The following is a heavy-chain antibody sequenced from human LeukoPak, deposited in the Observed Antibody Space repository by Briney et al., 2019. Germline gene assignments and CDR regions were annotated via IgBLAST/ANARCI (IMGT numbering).Heavy chain of an antibody. D-gene: IGHD3-10*01. V-gene: IGHV3-72*01. CDR1: GFTLSAHY. CDR2: SRNKANRYTT. J-gene: IGHJ3*02. Sequence: GGSLRLSCAASGFTLSAHYMDWVRQAPGKGLEWVGRSRNKANRYTTEYAAFVKGRFTVSRDDSENSLHLQMNSLQTEDTAMYYCGRGLGSWDAFDMWGQGTMVTVSS. CDR3: GRGLGSWDAFDM.